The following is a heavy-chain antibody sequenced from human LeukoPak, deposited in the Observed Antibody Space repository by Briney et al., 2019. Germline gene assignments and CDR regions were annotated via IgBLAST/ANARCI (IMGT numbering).Heavy chain of an antibody. J-gene: IGHJ4*02. Sequence: GGSLRLSCAASGFSFSSYWMSWVRQAPGKGLDWVANIKQVGSEKVYVDCGKGGFTISRDNAKNSLYLQMNSLRAEDTAVYYCARVGGTKDIVVVVEYYFDYWGQGTLVTVSS. CDR1: GFSFSSYW. CDR2: IKQVGSEK. D-gene: IGHD2-15*01. CDR3: ARVGGTKDIVVVVEYYFDY. V-gene: IGHV3-7*03.